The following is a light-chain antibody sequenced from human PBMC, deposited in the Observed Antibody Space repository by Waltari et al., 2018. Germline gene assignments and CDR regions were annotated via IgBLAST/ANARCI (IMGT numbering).Light chain of an antibody. CDR3: QQYSDWPLT. CDR2: DAS. Sequence: EIVMTQSPATLSVSPRERVPSSCRASKSVKNTLAWYEQKPGQAPRLLIYDASTRATGIPTSFSGSGSGTEFTITISSLQSEDFAVYYCQQYSDWPLTFGGGTKVEIK. CDR1: KSVKNT. V-gene: IGKV3-15*01. J-gene: IGKJ4*01.